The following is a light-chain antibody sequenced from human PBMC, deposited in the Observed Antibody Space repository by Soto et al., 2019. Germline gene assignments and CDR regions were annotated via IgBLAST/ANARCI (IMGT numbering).Light chain of an antibody. Sequence: QSALTQPASVSGSPGQSIAISCTGTSSDVGGYNYVSWYQQHPGKAPNLIIFDVTRRPSGVSDRFSGSKSGNTASLTISGLQAEDEADYYCPSYTTSSTVVFGGGTKLTVL. J-gene: IGLJ2*01. CDR3: PSYTTSSTVV. CDR1: SSDVGGYNY. CDR2: DVT. V-gene: IGLV2-14*03.